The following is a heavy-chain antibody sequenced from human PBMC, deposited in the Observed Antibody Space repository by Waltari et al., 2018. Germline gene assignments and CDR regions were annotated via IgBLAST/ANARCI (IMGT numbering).Heavy chain of an antibody. J-gene: IGHJ3*02. Sequence: KVSCKASGYTFTSYDINWVRQATGQGLEWMGWMNPNSGNTGYAQKFQGRVTMTRNTSISTAYMELSSLRSEDTAVYYCAREGPFSGSWYRGGAFDIWGQGTMVTVSS. V-gene: IGHV1-8*01. CDR3: AREGPFSGSWYRGGAFDI. CDR1: GYTFTSYD. D-gene: IGHD6-13*01. CDR2: MNPNSGNT.